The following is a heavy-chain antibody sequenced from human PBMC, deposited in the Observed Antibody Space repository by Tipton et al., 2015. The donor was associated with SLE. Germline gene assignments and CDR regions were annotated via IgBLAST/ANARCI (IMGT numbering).Heavy chain of an antibody. V-gene: IGHV4-61*09. CDR2: INHSRST. J-gene: IGHJ2*01. Sequence: TLSLTCTVSGGSISSGSYYWSWIRQPAGKGLKWIGEINHSRSTNYNPSLKSRVTISVDTSKKQFSLKLSSVTAADTAVYYCARKRQGSSWYHWYFDLWGRGTLVTVSS. CDR3: ARKRQGSSWYHWYFDL. D-gene: IGHD6-13*01. CDR1: GGSISSGSYY.